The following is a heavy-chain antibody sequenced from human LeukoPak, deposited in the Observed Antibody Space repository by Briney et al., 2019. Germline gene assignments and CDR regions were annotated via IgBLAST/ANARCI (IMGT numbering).Heavy chain of an antibody. D-gene: IGHD3-3*01. CDR3: ARTRYDFWSGHNWFDP. CDR1: GGSISNGGYY. V-gene: IGHV4-31*03. J-gene: IGHJ5*02. CDR2: IYYSGST. Sequence: PSETLSLTCTVSGGSISNGGYYWSWIRQHPGKGLEWIGYIYYSGSTYYNPSLKSRVTISVDTSKNQFSLKLSSVTAADTAVYYCARTRYDFWSGHNWFDPWGQGTLVTVSS.